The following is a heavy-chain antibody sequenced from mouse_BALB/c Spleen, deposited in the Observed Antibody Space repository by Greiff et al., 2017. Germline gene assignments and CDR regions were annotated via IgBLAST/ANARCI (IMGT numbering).Heavy chain of an antibody. D-gene: IGHD1-1*01. J-gene: IGHJ1*01. CDR3: ARAYGSSSYWYFDV. CDR1: GYKFPDYA. V-gene: IGHV1-67*01. Sequence: VQLQQSGPELVRPGVSVKISCKGSGYKFPDYAMHWVKQSHAKSLEWIGVISTYYGNTNYNQKFKGKATMTVDKSSSTAYMELARLTSEDSAIYYCARAYGSSSYWYFDVWGAGTTVTVSS. CDR2: ISTYYGNT.